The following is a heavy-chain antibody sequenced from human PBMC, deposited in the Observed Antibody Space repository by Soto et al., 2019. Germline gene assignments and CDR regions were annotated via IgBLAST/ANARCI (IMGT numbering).Heavy chain of an antibody. V-gene: IGHV3-48*03. CDR2: IHPAGQPI. J-gene: IGHJ3*01. CDR1: GFTFSSSE. D-gene: IGHD2-2*01. Sequence: EVQLVESGGGLVQPGGSLRLSCVASGFTFSSSEMYWVRQAPGKGLEWVSYIHPAGQPIFYADSVKGRFTISRDNAKNLLYLQMTSLRAEDTAVYYCARRGSSWGQGTMVTVSS. CDR3: ARRGSS.